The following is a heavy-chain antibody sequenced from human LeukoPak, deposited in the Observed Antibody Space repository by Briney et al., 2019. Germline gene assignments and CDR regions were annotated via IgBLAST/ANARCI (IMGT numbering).Heavy chain of an antibody. CDR1: GGSISSGDYY. CDR3: ARHNYCSSTSCYSP. V-gene: IGHV4-30-4*08. Sequence: PSQTLSLTCTVSGGSISSGDYYWSWIRQPPRKGLEWIGYIYYSGSTYYNPSLKSRVTISVDTSKNQFSLKLSSVTAADTPVYYCARHNYCSSTSCYSPWGQGTLVTVSS. J-gene: IGHJ5*02. D-gene: IGHD2-2*01. CDR2: IYYSGST.